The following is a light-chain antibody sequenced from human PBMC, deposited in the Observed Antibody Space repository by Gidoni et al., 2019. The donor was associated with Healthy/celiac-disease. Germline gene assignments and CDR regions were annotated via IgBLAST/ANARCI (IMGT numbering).Light chain of an antibody. CDR2: GAS. V-gene: IGKV3-20*01. CDR3: QQYDSSPRT. CDR1: QSVSSSY. Sequence: EIVLTTPPGSLSLSPGERATLSCRASQSVSSSYLAWYQQKPDQAPRLLIYGASSSATGIPKRLSGSGCGTDFTLNISRLEHEDFAVYCWQQYDSSPRTFGQGTKVEIK. J-gene: IGKJ1*01.